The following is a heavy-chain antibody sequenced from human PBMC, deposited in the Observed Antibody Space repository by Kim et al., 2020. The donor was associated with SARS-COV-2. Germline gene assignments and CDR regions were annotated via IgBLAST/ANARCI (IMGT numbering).Heavy chain of an antibody. D-gene: IGHD6-6*01. Sequence: NPPRKSRVTISVDTSKKQFSLNLGSVSAADTAVYYCARLVIAARPTLFDSWGQGTLVTVSS. CDR3: ARLVIAARPTLFDS. J-gene: IGHJ4*02. V-gene: IGHV4-59*01.